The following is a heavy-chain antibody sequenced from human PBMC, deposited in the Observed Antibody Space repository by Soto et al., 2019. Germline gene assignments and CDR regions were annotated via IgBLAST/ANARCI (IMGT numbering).Heavy chain of an antibody. Sequence: SETLSLTCAVSGGSISSGGYSWSWIRQPPGKGLEWIGYIYHSGSTYYNPSPKSRVAISVDTSKNQFSLKLSSVTAADTAVYYCARLSIAVAGTPDWFDPWGQGTLVTVSS. J-gene: IGHJ5*02. V-gene: IGHV4-30-2*03. D-gene: IGHD6-19*01. CDR2: IYHSGST. CDR3: ARLSIAVAGTPDWFDP. CDR1: GGSISSGGYS.